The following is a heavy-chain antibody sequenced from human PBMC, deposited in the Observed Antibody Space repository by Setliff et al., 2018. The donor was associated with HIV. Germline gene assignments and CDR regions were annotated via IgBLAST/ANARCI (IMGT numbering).Heavy chain of an antibody. V-gene: IGHV4-38-2*02. CDR3: ARERRYYDSSGDFDY. CDR1: GYSISSGYY. Sequence: KPSETLSLTCAVSGYSISSGYYWGWIRQPPGKGLEWIGSIYHSGSTYYNPSLKSRVTISVDTSKNQFSLKLSSVTAADTAVYYCARERRYYDSSGDFDYWGQGTLVTVSS. J-gene: IGHJ4*02. CDR2: IYHSGST. D-gene: IGHD3-22*01.